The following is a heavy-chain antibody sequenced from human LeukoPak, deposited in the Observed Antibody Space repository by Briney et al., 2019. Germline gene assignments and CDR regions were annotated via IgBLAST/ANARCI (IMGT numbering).Heavy chain of an antibody. CDR1: GFTFSSYA. J-gene: IGHJ4*02. V-gene: IGHV3-23*01. Sequence: GGSLRLSCAASGFTFSSYAMSWVRQAPGKGLEGVSALSGSGGSTYYADSVKGRFTISRDNSKNTLYLQMNSLRAEDTAVYYCAKNGPWVFTMIVVVISPDYWGQGTLVTVSS. D-gene: IGHD3-22*01. CDR3: AKNGPWVFTMIVVVISPDY. CDR2: LSGSGGST.